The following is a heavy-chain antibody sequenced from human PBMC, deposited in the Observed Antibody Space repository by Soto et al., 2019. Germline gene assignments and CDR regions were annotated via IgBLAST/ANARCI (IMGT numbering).Heavy chain of an antibody. J-gene: IGHJ6*02. CDR3: GREPSGYDYRGYYYGMDV. CDR2: IYSGGST. D-gene: IGHD5-12*01. CDR1: GFTVSSNY. V-gene: IGHV3-66*01. Sequence: GGSLRLSCAASGFTVSSNYMSWVRQAPGKGLEWVSVIYSGGSTYYADSVKGRFTISRDNSKNTLYLQMNSLRAEDTAEYYCGREPSGYDYRGYYYGMDVWGQGTTVTVSS.